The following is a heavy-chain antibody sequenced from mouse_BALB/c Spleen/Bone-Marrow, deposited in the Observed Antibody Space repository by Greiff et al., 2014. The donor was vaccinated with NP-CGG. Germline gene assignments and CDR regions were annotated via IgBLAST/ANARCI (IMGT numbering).Heavy chain of an antibody. CDR2: IHHSGST. J-gene: IGHJ1*01. V-gene: IGHV3-1*02. Sequence: VQLKESGPDLVKPSQSLSLTCTVTGYSITSGYSWHWIRQFSGNKLEWMGYIHHSGSTNYNPSLRSRISITRDTSKNQFFLHLNSVTTEDTATYYCTSYGNYWYFDVWGAGTTVTVSS. CDR3: TSYGNYWYFDV. D-gene: IGHD2-1*01. CDR1: GYSITSGYS.